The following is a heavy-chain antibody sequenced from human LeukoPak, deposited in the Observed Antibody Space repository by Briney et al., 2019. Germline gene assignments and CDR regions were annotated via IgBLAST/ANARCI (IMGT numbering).Heavy chain of an antibody. D-gene: IGHD3-16*02. V-gene: IGHV4-59*08. J-gene: IGHJ4*02. CDR3: ARSNYVWGGFRLDY. CDR1: GGSIRSGY. Sequence: PSETLSLTCTVSGGSIRSGYWSWIRQPPGKGLEWVGYIYYRGSTNYNPSLKSRITISLDTPKNQFSLKLSSVTAADAAVYYCARSNYVWGGFRLDYWGQGTLVTVSS. CDR2: IYYRGST.